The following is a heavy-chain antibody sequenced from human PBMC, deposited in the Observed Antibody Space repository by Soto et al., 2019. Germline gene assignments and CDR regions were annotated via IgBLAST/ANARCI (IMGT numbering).Heavy chain of an antibody. D-gene: IGHD2-15*01. Sequence: ASVKVSCKASGYTFTSYDINWVRQATGQGLEWMGWMNPNSGNTGYAQKFQGRVTMTRNTSISTAYMELSSLRSEDTAVYYCARGSTGRVAADFDYWGQGTLVTVSS. CDR3: ARGSTGRVAADFDY. CDR1: GYTFTSYD. CDR2: MNPNSGNT. V-gene: IGHV1-8*01. J-gene: IGHJ4*02.